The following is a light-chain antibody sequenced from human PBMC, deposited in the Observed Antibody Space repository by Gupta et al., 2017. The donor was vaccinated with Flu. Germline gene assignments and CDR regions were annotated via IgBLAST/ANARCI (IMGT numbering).Light chain of an antibody. CDR1: SSDVGGYNY. J-gene: IGLJ2*01. CDR3: SSYAGSKGVV. CDR2: EVS. V-gene: IGLV2-8*01. Sequence: QSALTQPPSASGSPGQSVTISCTGTSSDVGGYNYVSWNQQHPGKAPKLMIYEVSKRPSGVPDRFSGSKSGNTASLTVSGLQAEDEADYYCSSYAGSKGVVFGGGTKLTVL.